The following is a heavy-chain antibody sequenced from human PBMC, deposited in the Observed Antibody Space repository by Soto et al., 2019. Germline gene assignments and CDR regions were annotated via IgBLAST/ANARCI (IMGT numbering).Heavy chain of an antibody. J-gene: IGHJ4*02. D-gene: IGHD3-3*01. V-gene: IGHV3-30-3*01. CDR3: TRETMTIRQYFDY. CDR1: GFTFSSYA. Sequence: QVHLVESGGGGVQPGRSLRLSCVASGFTFSSYAMHWVRQAPGKGLEWLALISYDGSNEYYADSVKGRFIISRDNSKNTLYLQVNSLRAEDTAMYYGTRETMTIRQYFDYWGQGALVTVSS. CDR2: ISYDGSNE.